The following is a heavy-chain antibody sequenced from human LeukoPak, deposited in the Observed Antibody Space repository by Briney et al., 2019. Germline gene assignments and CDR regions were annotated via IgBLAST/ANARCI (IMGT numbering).Heavy chain of an antibody. CDR3: ARVAGSCGGDCYRLLY. CDR2: MNPNSGNT. D-gene: IGHD2-21*01. J-gene: IGHJ4*02. V-gene: IGHV1-8*01. Sequence: ASVKVSCKASGYTFTTYDINWVRQATGQGLEWLGWMNPNSGNTGYAQKFQGRVTVTRNISITTAHMELTNLRSEETAVYYCARVAGSCGGDCYRLLYWGQGTLVTVSS. CDR1: GYTFTTYD.